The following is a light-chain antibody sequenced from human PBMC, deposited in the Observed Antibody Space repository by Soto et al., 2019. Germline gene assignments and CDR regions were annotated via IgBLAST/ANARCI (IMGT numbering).Light chain of an antibody. CDR1: QSITTW. J-gene: IGKJ1*01. Sequence: DIQMTQSPSTVSAYVGDSVTITCRASQSITTWLAWYQQRPGKAPKLLIYDVSSLQSGVPSRFSGSGSGKEFTLTISSLQPDDFANYYCQHYKMYSPWKFGQATKVNI. CDR3: QHYKMYSPWK. CDR2: DVS. V-gene: IGKV1-5*01.